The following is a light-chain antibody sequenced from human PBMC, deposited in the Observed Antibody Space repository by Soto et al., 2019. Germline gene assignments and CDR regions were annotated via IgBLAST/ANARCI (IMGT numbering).Light chain of an antibody. Sequence: AIRMTQSPSSLSASTGDRVTITCRASQGISSYLAWYQQKPGKSPKLLIYSAFTLKNGVPSRFSGGGFGTDFTLAISCLQSKDFATYYCHQYYSYPSYTFGQETKLEIK. J-gene: IGKJ2*01. CDR3: HQYYSYPSYT. CDR1: QGISSY. V-gene: IGKV1-8*01. CDR2: SAF.